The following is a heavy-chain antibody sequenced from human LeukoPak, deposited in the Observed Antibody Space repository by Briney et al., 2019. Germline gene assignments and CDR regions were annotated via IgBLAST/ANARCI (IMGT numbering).Heavy chain of an antibody. CDR1: GYTFTGYY. CDR2: INPNSGGT. CDR3: ARDSSAYNWNSFDP. D-gene: IGHD1-20*01. Sequence: ASVKVSCKASGYTFTGYYMHWVRQAPGQGLEWMGWINPNSGGTNYAQKFQGRVTMTRDTSISTAYMELSRLRSDDTAVYYCARDSSAYNWNSFDPWGQGTLVTVSS. V-gene: IGHV1-2*02. J-gene: IGHJ5*02.